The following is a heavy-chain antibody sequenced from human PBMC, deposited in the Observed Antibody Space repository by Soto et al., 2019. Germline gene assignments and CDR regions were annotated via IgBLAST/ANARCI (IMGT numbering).Heavy chain of an antibody. V-gene: IGHV4-31*03. Sequence: QVQLQESGPELVKPSQTLSLTCTVSGGSISSGGYYWSWIRQHPGKGLEWIGYIYYSGSTYYNPSLKSRVTISVDTSKNQFSLKLSSVTAADTAVYYCARDRYYDILSKNWFDPWGQGTLVTVSS. J-gene: IGHJ5*02. CDR3: ARDRYYDILSKNWFDP. CDR2: IYYSGST. D-gene: IGHD3-9*01. CDR1: GGSISSGGYY.